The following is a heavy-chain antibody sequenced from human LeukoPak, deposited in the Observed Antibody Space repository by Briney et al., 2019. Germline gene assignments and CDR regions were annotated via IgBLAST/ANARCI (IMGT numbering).Heavy chain of an antibody. CDR2: IDPYTGNT. D-gene: IGHD5-12*01. CDR1: GYTFVGYY. V-gene: IGHV1-2*02. J-gene: IGHJ1*01. CDR3: AREYSASEH. Sequence: ASVKVSRKASGYTFVGYYLHWVRQAPGQGLEWMAWIDPYTGNTHYAQKFQGRTTVTRDTSLSTTYMELSWLTSDDTALYFCAREYSASEHWGQGTLVTVSS.